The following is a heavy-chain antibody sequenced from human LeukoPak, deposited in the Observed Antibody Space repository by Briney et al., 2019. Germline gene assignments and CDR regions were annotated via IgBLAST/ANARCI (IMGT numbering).Heavy chain of an antibody. V-gene: IGHV1-8*03. D-gene: IGHD7-27*01. CDR2: LNPNSANA. J-gene: IGHJ5*02. CDR3: ARRKFLGWFDP. CDR1: GYTSTTYD. Sequence: ASVKVSCKASGYTSTTYDIDWVRQATGQGLEWMGWLNPNSANAGYARKFQGRATISRNTSISTAYMELSSLRSDDTAIYYCARRKFLGWFDPWGQGTLVTVSS.